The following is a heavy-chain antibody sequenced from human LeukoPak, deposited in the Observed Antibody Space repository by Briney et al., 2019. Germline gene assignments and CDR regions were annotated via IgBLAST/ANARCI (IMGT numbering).Heavy chain of an antibody. V-gene: IGHV1-2*06. D-gene: IGHD3-22*01. Sequence: ASVKVSCKASGYTFTGYDIHWVRQAPGQGLEWMGRINPNSGGTNYAQKFQGRVTMTRDTSISTVYMELSRLRSDDTAVYYCARVGYYESSGYYEYWGQGTLVTVSS. J-gene: IGHJ4*02. CDR3: ARVGYYESSGYYEY. CDR2: INPNSGGT. CDR1: GYTFTGYD.